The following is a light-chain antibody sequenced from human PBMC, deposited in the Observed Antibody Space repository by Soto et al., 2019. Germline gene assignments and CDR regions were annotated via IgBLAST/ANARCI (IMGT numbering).Light chain of an antibody. J-gene: IGKJ1*01. CDR2: GAS. Sequence: EIVLTQSPGTLSLSPRERATLSCRASQSVSNNYLAWYQHRPGQAPRLLIYGASTRAPGIPDRFSGSGSGTDFTLTISRLEAEDFAVYYCQQYAASPRTFGQGTQGEV. V-gene: IGKV3-20*01. CDR1: QSVSNNY. CDR3: QQYAASPRT.